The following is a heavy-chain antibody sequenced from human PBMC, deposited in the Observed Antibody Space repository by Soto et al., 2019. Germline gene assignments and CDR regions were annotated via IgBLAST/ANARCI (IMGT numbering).Heavy chain of an antibody. Sequence: EVQLVESGGGLVKPGGSLRLSCAVSGFTFSSCTMNWVRQAPGKGLEWVSSISSSGSMYYADSVKGRFTISRDNAKNSLYLQMNSLRAEDTAVYYCAREVQPVVRREYDYWGQGILVTVSS. V-gene: IGHV3-21*01. CDR2: ISSSGSM. CDR3: AREVQPVVRREYDY. CDR1: GFTFSSCT. J-gene: IGHJ4*02. D-gene: IGHD1-1*01.